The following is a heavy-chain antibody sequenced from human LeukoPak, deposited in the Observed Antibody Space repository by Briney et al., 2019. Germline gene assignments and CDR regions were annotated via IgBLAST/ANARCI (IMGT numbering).Heavy chain of an antibody. CDR1: GGSISSGSYY. J-gene: IGHJ5*02. Sequence: SETLSLTCTVSGGSISSGSYYWSWIRQPAGKGLEWIGRIYTSGSTNYNPSLKSRVTISVDTSKNQFSLKLSSVTAADTAVYYCARGLAARRLPWFDPWGQGTLVTVSS. CDR2: IYTSGST. D-gene: IGHD6-6*01. V-gene: IGHV4-61*02. CDR3: ARGLAARRLPWFDP.